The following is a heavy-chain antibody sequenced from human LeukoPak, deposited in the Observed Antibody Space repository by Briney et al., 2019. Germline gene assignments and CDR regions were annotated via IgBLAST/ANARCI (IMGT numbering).Heavy chain of an antibody. Sequence: GGSLRLSCAAAGFSFSTYAMSWVRQAPGKGPEWLSAISGNSRKIFYADSVKGRFTISRDNSKNTLFLQMSSLRVEDTAVYYCAKEGFGPADFYYWGQGTLVTVSS. CDR3: AKEGFGPADFYY. J-gene: IGHJ4*02. D-gene: IGHD2-2*01. V-gene: IGHV3-23*01. CDR2: ISGNSRKI. CDR1: GFSFSTYA.